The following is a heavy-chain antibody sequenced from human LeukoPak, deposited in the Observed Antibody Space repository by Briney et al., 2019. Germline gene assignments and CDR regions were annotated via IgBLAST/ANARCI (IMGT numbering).Heavy chain of an antibody. J-gene: IGHJ4*02. Sequence: SETLSLTCTVSGGSISSGSYYWSWIRQPAGKGLEWIGRIYTSGSTNYNPSLKSRVTISVDTSKNQFSLKLSSVTAADTAVYYCARALRGTFDYWGQGTPVTVSS. D-gene: IGHD3-16*01. CDR1: GGSISSGSYY. V-gene: IGHV4-61*02. CDR2: IYTSGST. CDR3: ARALRGTFDY.